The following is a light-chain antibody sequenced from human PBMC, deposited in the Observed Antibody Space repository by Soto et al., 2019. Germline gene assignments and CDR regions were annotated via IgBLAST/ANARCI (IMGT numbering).Light chain of an antibody. Sequence: IVLPQSTATLSLSPGERATLSCRASQSVSAYLAWYQQKPGQAPRLLIYDASNRATGIPARFSGSGSGTDFTLTISSLEPEDFAVYYCQQRSSWPLTFGGGTKVDI. J-gene: IGKJ4*01. CDR3: QQRSSWPLT. V-gene: IGKV3-11*01. CDR1: QSVSAY. CDR2: DAS.